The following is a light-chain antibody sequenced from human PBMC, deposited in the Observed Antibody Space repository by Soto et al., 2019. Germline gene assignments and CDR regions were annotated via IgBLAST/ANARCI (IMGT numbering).Light chain of an antibody. J-gene: IGKJ3*01. V-gene: IGKV2D-29*01. CDR1: QSLLQSDGNTY. CDR2: AVS. CDR3: QQYQSLPFT. Sequence: IVMTQTPLSLSVTPGQPASISCKSSQSLLQSDGNTYLYWYLQKPGQPPQLLIYAVSNRFSGVPDRFSGSGSGTDFTLTVSSLQAEDVAVYYCQQYQSLPFTFGPGTKVHIE.